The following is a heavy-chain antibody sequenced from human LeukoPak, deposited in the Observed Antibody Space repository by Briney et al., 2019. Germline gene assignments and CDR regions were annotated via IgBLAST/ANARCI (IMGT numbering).Heavy chain of an antibody. CDR3: AMAYSSSWYYFDF. CDR1: SGSISDYY. Sequence: PSETLSFTCTVSSGSISDYYWSWLRQPPGKGLEWIGYIYYSGSTNYNPSLKSRVTIAVDTSKNQFSLRLSSVTAADTAVYYCAMAYSSSWYYFDFCCWGTLVTVSS. V-gene: IGHV4-59*01. J-gene: IGHJ4*02. CDR2: IYYSGST. D-gene: IGHD6-13*01.